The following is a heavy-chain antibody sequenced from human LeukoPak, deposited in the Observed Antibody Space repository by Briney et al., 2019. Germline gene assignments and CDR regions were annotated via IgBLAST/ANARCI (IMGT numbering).Heavy chain of an antibody. Sequence: PSETLSLTCAVSGGSITSTKYFWGWIRQPPGKELELIGIISSSGTADYNPSLKSRVTISTDTSKNQFSLKLTSVTAADTAVYYCAGLGVMVLVYQFEYWGRGTPVTVSX. J-gene: IGHJ4*02. CDR2: ISSSGTA. V-gene: IGHV4-39*07. CDR1: GGSITSTKYF. CDR3: AGLGVMVLVYQFEY. D-gene: IGHD2-8*01.